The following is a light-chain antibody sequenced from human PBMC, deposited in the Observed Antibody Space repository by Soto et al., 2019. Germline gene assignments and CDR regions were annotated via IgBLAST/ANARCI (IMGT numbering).Light chain of an antibody. Sequence: EIVMTQSPATLSVSPGERATLSCRASQSVSSNLAWYQQKPGQAPRLLIYGASTRATGIPARFSGSGSGTEFTLTINSLQSEDFAVYYCQQYNKWPKYTFGQGTNLEIK. J-gene: IGKJ2*01. CDR2: GAS. CDR3: QQYNKWPKYT. CDR1: QSVSSN. V-gene: IGKV3-15*01.